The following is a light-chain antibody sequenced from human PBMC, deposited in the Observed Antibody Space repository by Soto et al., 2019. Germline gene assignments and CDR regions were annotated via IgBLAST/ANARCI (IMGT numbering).Light chain of an antibody. J-gene: IGKJ1*01. CDR1: QSVSSY. Sequence: DIQMTQSPSSLSASVGDRVILTCRASQSVSSYLNWYQHKPGKAPKLLIYDASSLESGVPSRFSGSGSGTDFTLTISSLQSEDFAVYYCQQYNNWPWTFGQGTKVDIK. V-gene: IGKV1-39*01. CDR3: QQYNNWPWT. CDR2: DAS.